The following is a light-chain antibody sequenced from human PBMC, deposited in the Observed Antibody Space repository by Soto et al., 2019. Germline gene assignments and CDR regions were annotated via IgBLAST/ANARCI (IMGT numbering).Light chain of an antibody. J-gene: IGLJ2*01. Sequence: QCVLTQPASVCGSPGQSITISCTGTRSDVGRYNYVSWYQQHPGKAPKLLIYEVTYRPSGVSTRFSASKSGSTASLTISGIQAEDEADYYCSSYSTTSSPHVLFGGGTKVTVL. CDR2: EVT. V-gene: IGLV2-14*01. CDR3: SSYSTTSSPHVL. CDR1: RSDVGRYNY.